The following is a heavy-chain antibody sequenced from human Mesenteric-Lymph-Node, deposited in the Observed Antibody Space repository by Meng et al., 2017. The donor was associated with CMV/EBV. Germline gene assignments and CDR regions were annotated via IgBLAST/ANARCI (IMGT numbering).Heavy chain of an antibody. CDR2: ISSSSSYI. Sequence: GESLKISCAASGFTFSSYSMNWVRQAPGKGLEWVSSISSSSSYIYYADSVKGRFTISRDNAKNSLYLQMNSLRAEDTALYYCARDFSAYCSSTSCYPGAYWGQGTLVTVSS. D-gene: IGHD2-2*01. CDR3: ARDFSAYCSSTSCYPGAY. V-gene: IGHV3-21*04. J-gene: IGHJ4*02. CDR1: GFTFSSYS.